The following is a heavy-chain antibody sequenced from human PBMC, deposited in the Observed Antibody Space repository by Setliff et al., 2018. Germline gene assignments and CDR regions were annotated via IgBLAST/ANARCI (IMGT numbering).Heavy chain of an antibody. CDR1: GGSISSYY. CDR3: VTAASARSRWYDMGWFDP. Sequence: SETLSLTCTVSGGSISSYYWSWIRQPPGKGLEWIGYIYTRGSTNYNPSLRSRATISVDTSKNQFSLKLSSVTAADTAVYYCVTAASARSRWYDMGWFDPWGQGTLVTVSS. D-gene: IGHD3-22*01. V-gene: IGHV4-4*09. CDR2: IYTRGST. J-gene: IGHJ5*02.